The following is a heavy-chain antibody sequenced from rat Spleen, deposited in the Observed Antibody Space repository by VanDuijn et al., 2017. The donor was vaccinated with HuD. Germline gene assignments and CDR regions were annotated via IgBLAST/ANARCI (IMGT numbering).Heavy chain of an antibody. D-gene: IGHD1-5*01. Sequence: QVQLKESGPGLVQPSQTLSLTCTVSGFSLTVSSVSWVRQPPGKGLEWIAAISSGGDTYYSSALKSRLSISRDTSKNQVFLEMNSLQTEDTAVYFCRRDEYRNNWGFDYWGQGTLVTVSS. J-gene: IGHJ3*01. CDR1: GFSLTVSS. CDR3: RRDEYRNNWGFDY. V-gene: IGHV2-6*01. CDR2: ISSGGDT.